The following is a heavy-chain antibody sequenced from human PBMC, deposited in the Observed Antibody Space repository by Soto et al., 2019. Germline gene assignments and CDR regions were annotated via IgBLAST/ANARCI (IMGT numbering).Heavy chain of an antibody. CDR2: MNPNSGYT. J-gene: IGHJ4*02. Sequence: ASVKVSCKASGYTFTSYDINWVRQATGQGLEWMGWMNPNSGYTGHAQKFQGRVTMTRDTSTSTAYMELSSLRSEDTAVYYCARVFGSIDYWGQGTLVTV. CDR3: ARVFGSIDY. CDR1: GYTFTSYD. D-gene: IGHD2-21*01. V-gene: IGHV1-8*01.